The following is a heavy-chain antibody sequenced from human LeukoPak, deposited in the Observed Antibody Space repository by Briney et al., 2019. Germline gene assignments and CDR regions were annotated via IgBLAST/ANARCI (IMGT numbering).Heavy chain of an antibody. J-gene: IGHJ4*02. CDR2: ISAYGGNT. CDR3: ARGGSYYHFDY. Sequence: ASVKVPCKASGYTFSSYGITWVRQAPGQGLEWMGWISAYGGNTNYAQKFQGRVTMTMDTSTSTAYMELRSLTSDDTAAYYCARGGSYYHFDYWGQGTLVTVSS. CDR1: GYTFSSYG. V-gene: IGHV1-18*01. D-gene: IGHD1-26*01.